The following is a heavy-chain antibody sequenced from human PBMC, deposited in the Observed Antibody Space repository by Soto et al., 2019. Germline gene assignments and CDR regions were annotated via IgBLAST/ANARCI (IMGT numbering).Heavy chain of an antibody. CDR2: IYYSGST. V-gene: IGHV4-31*11. Sequence: LSLTCAVSGASISSGGYYWSWLRQHPGRGLEWIGYIYYSGSTYYNPSLKSRVIISIDTSKNQFSLKLSSVTAADTAVYYCASRYSSSGYFDSWGQGTLVTVSS. D-gene: IGHD6-6*01. CDR1: GASISSGGYY. CDR3: ASRYSSSGYFDS. J-gene: IGHJ4*02.